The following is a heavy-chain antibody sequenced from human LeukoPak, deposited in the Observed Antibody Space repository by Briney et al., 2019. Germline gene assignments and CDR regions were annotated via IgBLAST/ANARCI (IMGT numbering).Heavy chain of an antibody. CDR2: ISSSSSYI. V-gene: IGHV3-21*01. Sequence: GGTLRLSCAASGFTFSSYGMSWVRQAPGKGLEWVSSISSSSSYIYYADSVKGRFTISRDNAKNSLYLQMNSLRAEDTAVYYCASSRDGATIAYYFDYWGQGTLVTVSS. CDR1: GFTFSSYG. J-gene: IGHJ4*02. D-gene: IGHD5-24*01. CDR3: ASSRDGATIAYYFDY.